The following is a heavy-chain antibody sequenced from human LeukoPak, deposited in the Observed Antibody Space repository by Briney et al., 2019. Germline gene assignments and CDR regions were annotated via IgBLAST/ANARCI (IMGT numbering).Heavy chain of an antibody. V-gene: IGHV3-7*01. CDR2: IRQDGSDK. CDR3: ARVDDYGSGSFYGSLDY. J-gene: IGHJ4*02. CDR1: GFIFSSYW. Sequence: GGSLRLSCAASGFIFSSYWMSWVRQAPGKGLEWVANIRQDGSDKYSVDSVKGRFTISRDNAKNSLYLQMNSLRAEDTAVYYCARVDDYGSGSFYGSLDYWGQGIVVTVSS. D-gene: IGHD3-10*01.